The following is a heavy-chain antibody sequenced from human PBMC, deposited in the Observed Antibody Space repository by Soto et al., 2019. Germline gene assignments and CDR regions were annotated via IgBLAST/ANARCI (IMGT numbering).Heavy chain of an antibody. Sequence: QVQLQESGPGLVKPSQTLSLTCTVSGGSISSGGYYWSRIRQHPGKGLEWIGYIYYSGSTYYNPSLKSRVTISVDTSKNQFSLKLSSVTAADTAVYYCARAPTTYYYDSSGTTRRGDWFDPWGQGTLVTVSS. V-gene: IGHV4-31*03. J-gene: IGHJ5*02. D-gene: IGHD3-22*01. CDR1: GGSISSGGYY. CDR2: IYYSGST. CDR3: ARAPTTYYYDSSGTTRRGDWFDP.